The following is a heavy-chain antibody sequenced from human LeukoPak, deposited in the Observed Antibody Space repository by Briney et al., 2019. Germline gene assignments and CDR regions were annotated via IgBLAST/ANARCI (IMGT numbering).Heavy chain of an antibody. Sequence: PGGSLRLSCAGSGFTFSSYAMSWVRQAPGKGLEWVSVISSTGGSTFYADSVKGRFTISRDNSKSTMFLQMNSLRAEDTAVYYCAKFTGDSSGYYYYYYYGMDVWGQGTTVTVSS. CDR1: GFTFSSYA. J-gene: IGHJ6*02. CDR2: ISSTGGST. V-gene: IGHV3-23*01. D-gene: IGHD3-22*01. CDR3: AKFTGDSSGYYYYYYYGMDV.